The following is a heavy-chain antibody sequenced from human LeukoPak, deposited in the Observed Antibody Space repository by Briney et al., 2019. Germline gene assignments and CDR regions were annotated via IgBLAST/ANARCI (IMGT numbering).Heavy chain of an antibody. J-gene: IGHJ3*02. V-gene: IGHV4-4*07. CDR2: IYTSGST. Sequence: SETLSLTCTVSGGSISSYYWSWIWQPAGTGLDWIGRIYTSGSTNYNPYLTSRVTISVDKSKNQFSLTLSPMSAADTAVYYCAKSERWLQVPHAFHIWGQGTMVTVSS. CDR1: GGSISSYY. CDR3: AKSERWLQVPHAFHI. D-gene: IGHD5-24*01.